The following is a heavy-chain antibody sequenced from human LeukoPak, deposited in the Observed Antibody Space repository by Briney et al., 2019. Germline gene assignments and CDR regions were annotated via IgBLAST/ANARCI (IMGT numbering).Heavy chain of an antibody. CDR2: IYTSGST. J-gene: IGHJ3*02. Sequence: PSETLSLTCSVSGVSVRSGDLYWSWIRQPPGKGLEWIGRIYTSGSTNYNPSLKSRVTMSVDTSKNQFSLKLSSVTAADTAVYYCAGHLLRYFDWSPSDAFDIWGQGTMVTVSS. CDR3: AGHLLRYFDWSPSDAFDI. D-gene: IGHD3-9*01. CDR1: GVSVRSGDLY. V-gene: IGHV4-61*08.